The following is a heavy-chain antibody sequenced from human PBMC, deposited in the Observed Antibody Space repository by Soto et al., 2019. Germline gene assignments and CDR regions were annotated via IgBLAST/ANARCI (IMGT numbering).Heavy chain of an antibody. CDR3: SRQASDFWSGKPQYYMDV. CDR2: IRSKGNKCAT. D-gene: IGHD3-3*01. J-gene: IGHJ6*03. CDR1: GHTFSGSA. V-gene: IGHV3-73*01. Sequence: EVQLVESGGGLVQPGGSLKLSCAASGHTFSGSAMHWVRQSSGKGLVWVGRIRSKGNKCATAYGASLKGRFTISRDDSKNTAYLQMNSLNTEDTAVYYCSRQASDFWSGKPQYYMDVWGKGTTVTVSS.